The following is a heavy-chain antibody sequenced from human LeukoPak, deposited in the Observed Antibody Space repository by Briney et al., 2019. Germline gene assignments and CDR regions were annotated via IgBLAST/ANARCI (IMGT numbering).Heavy chain of an antibody. D-gene: IGHD3-10*01. V-gene: IGHV4-39*02. Sequence: SETLSLTCTVSGGSISSSSYYWGWIRQPPGRGLAWIGSISYSGGAYYSPYLKSRVTMSVDTSKNQFSLKLSSVTAADAAVYYCARDVLLWFGDYYYYGMDVWGQGTTVTVSS. CDR1: GGSISSSSYY. CDR2: ISYSGGA. J-gene: IGHJ6*02. CDR3: ARDVLLWFGDYYYYGMDV.